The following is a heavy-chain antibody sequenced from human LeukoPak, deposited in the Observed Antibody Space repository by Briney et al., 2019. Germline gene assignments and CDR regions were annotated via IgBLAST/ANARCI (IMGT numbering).Heavy chain of an antibody. Sequence: GSLRLSCAASGFTFSNYWMNWVRQAPGKGLEWIGYIYYSGSTNYNPSLKSRVTISVDTSKNQFSLKLSSVTAADTAVYYCARDPYYYDSSGYQNAFDIWGQGTMVTVSS. V-gene: IGHV4-59*01. CDR1: GFTFSNYW. D-gene: IGHD3-22*01. CDR2: IYYSGST. CDR3: ARDPYYYDSSGYQNAFDI. J-gene: IGHJ3*02.